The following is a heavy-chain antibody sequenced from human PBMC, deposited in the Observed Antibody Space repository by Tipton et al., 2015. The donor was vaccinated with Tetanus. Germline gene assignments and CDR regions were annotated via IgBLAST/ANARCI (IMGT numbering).Heavy chain of an antibody. Sequence: QSGAEVKKPGASVKVSCKASGYTFTSYAMNWVRQAPGQGLEWMGWINTNTGNPTYAQGFTGRFVFSLDTSVSTAYLQISSLKAEDTAVYYCARGTIAAAGTSDAFDIWGQGTMVTVSS. CDR3: ARGTIAAAGTSDAFDI. CDR1: GYTFTSYA. J-gene: IGHJ3*02. CDR2: INTNTGNP. D-gene: IGHD6-13*01. V-gene: IGHV7-4-1*02.